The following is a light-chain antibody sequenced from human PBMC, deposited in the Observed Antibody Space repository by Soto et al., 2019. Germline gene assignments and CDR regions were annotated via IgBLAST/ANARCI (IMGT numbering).Light chain of an antibody. J-gene: IGLJ1*01. Sequence: QSALTQPASVSGSPGQSITISCTGTGSDVGGYDYVSWYQHHPGKAPKVMIYEVTNRPSGVSNRFSGSKSGKTASLTISGLLAEDEADYYCSSYKSSSTYVLGTGTKV. CDR2: EVT. CDR3: SSYKSSSTYV. V-gene: IGLV2-14*01. CDR1: GSDVGGYDY.